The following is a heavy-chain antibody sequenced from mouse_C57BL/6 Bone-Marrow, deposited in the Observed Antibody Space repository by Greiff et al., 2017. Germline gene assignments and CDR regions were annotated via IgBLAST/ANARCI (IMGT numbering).Heavy chain of an antibody. CDR3: AKHYGSSYDWYFDV. D-gene: IGHD1-1*01. CDR1: GYTFTSYW. Sequence: VQLQQSGAELVKPGASVKLSCKASGYTFTSYWMHWVKQRPGQGLEWIGMIHPNSGSTNYNEKFKSKATLTVDKSSSTAYMILSSLTSKGSTVYYCAKHYGSSYDWYFDVWGTGTTVTVSS. J-gene: IGHJ1*03. V-gene: IGHV1-64*01. CDR2: IHPNSGST.